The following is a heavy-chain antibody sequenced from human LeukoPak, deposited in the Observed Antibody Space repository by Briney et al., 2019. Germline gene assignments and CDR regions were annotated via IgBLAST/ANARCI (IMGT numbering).Heavy chain of an antibody. J-gene: IGHJ4*02. V-gene: IGHV1-2*02. Sequence: ASVKVSCKASGYTFTGYYMHWVRQAPGQGLECMGWISPNSGGTNYAQKFQGRVTMTRDTSISTAYMELSTLRFDDTAVYYCASTIFGVVTELYYFDSWGQGTLVTVSS. CDR3: ASTIFGVVTELYYFDS. CDR1: GYTFTGYY. D-gene: IGHD3-3*01. CDR2: ISPNSGGT.